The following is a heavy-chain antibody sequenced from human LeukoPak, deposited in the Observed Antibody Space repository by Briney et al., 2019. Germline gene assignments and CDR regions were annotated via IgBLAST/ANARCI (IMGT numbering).Heavy chain of an antibody. V-gene: IGHV3-72*01. CDR3: ASEDSGSYYSTDAFDI. CDR1: GGSISSSSYY. J-gene: IGHJ3*02. D-gene: IGHD1-26*01. CDR2: TRNKANSYTT. Sequence: LSLTCTVSGGSISSSSYYWGWIRQSPGKGLEWVGRTRNKANSYTTEYAASVKGRFTISRDDSKNSLYLQMNSLKTEDTAVYYCASEDSGSYYSTDAFDIWGQGTMVTVSS.